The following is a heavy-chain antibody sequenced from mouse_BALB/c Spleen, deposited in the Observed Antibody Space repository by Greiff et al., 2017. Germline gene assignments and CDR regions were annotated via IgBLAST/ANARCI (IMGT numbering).Heavy chain of an antibody. D-gene: IGHD1-1*01. CDR2: ISSGGST. J-gene: IGHJ3*01. V-gene: IGHV5-6-5*01. CDR3: ARKEDLDYYGSSLAY. Sequence: EVKLVESGGGLVKPGGSLKLSCAASGFTFSSYAMSWVRQTPEKRLEWVASISSGGSTYYPDSVKGRFTISRDNARNILYLQMSSLRSEDTAMYYCARKEDLDYYGSSLAYWGQGTLVTVSA. CDR1: GFTFSSYA.